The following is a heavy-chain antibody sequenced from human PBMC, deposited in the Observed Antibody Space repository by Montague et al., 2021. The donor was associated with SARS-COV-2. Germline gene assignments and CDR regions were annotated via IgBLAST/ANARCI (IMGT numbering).Heavy chain of an antibody. CDR3: TKDIRPGGADV. D-gene: IGHD3-16*01. CDR1: AFTYDGFA. CDR2: IDFNSGRL. J-gene: IGHJ6*02. Sequence: CATSAFTYDGFAMHWVRQAPGKGLEWVSGIDFNSGRLDYADSVRGRFIVSRDNAKNSLYLQMNSLRAEDTAVYYCTKDIRPGGADVWGQGTTVTVSS. V-gene: IGHV3-9*01.